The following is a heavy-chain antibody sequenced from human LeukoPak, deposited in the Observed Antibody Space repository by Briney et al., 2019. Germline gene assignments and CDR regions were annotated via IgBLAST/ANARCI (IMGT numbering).Heavy chain of an antibody. D-gene: IGHD3-10*01. Sequence: SGGSLRLSCAASGFTFSTYSINWVRQAPGKGLEWVSYISSDSSTIYYADSLKGRFTISRDNAKNSLSLLMNSLRAEDTAVYYCAKSNGYGLVDIWGQGTMVTVSS. V-gene: IGHV3-48*01. CDR2: ISSDSSTI. J-gene: IGHJ3*02. CDR1: GFTFSTYS. CDR3: AKSNGYGLVDI.